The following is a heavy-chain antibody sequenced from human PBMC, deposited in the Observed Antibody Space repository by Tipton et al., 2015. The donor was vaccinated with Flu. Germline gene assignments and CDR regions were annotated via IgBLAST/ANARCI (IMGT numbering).Heavy chain of an antibody. CDR2: ISSSSSYI. Sequence: SLRLSCAASGFTFSSYSMNWVRQAPGKGLEWVSSISSSSSYIYYADSVKGRFTISRDNAKNSLYLQMNSLRAEDTAVYYCARDFNDGGQQLVEGHYYYYYGMDVWGQGTTVPVSS. D-gene: IGHD6-13*01. V-gene: IGHV3-21*01. CDR1: GFTFSSYS. J-gene: IGHJ6*02. CDR3: ARDFNDGGQQLVEGHYYYYYGMDV.